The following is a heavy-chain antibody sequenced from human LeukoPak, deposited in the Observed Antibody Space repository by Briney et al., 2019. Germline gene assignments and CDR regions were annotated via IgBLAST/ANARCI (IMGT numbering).Heavy chain of an antibody. D-gene: IGHD6-13*01. CDR2: IRTKPNAYAT. V-gene: IGHV3-73*01. CDR1: GFTFRDSA. J-gene: IGHJ4*02. Sequence: PGGSLRLSCAASGFTFRDSALHWVRQAPGKALEWVGHIRTKPNAYATSYAASVKGRFTISRDNAKNTLYLQMNSLRADDTAVYYCAKDPGSSWSGYFDYWGQGTLVTVSS. CDR3: AKDPGSSWSGYFDY.